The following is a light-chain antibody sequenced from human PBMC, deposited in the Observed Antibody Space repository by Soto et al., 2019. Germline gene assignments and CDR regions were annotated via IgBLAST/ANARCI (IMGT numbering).Light chain of an antibody. Sequence: QSVLTQPPSVSGAPGQRVTISCTGGDSNFGAGYDVHWYQQLPGTAPKLLIYGNNNRPSGVPDRFSGSKSGTSASLAITGLQVEDEADYYCHSYDSTLSGFVFGGGTKLTVL. CDR3: HSYDSTLSGFV. CDR2: GNN. V-gene: IGLV1-40*01. CDR1: DSNFGAGYD. J-gene: IGLJ2*01.